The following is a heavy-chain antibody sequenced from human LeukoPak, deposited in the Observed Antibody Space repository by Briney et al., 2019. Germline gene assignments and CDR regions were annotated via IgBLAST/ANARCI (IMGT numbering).Heavy chain of an antibody. Sequence: GGSLRLSCAASGYTYSMYWMHWVRQVPGKGLVCVARIKGDESYTFYADSVKGRFTISRDNAKNTLYLQMNSLRAEDTAVYYCASQADSAYGDYNWGQGTLVTVSS. V-gene: IGHV3-74*01. J-gene: IGHJ4*02. CDR3: ASQADSAYGDYN. CDR2: IKGDESYT. CDR1: GYTYSMYW. D-gene: IGHD4-17*01.